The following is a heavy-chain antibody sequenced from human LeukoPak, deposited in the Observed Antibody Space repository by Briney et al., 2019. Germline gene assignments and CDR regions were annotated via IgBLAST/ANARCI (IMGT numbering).Heavy chain of an antibody. CDR3: ARDVALSTYHFDSSGLLDY. D-gene: IGHD3-22*01. J-gene: IGHJ4*02. V-gene: IGHV3-21*01. Sequence: GGSLRLSCAASGFTFSSYSMNWVRQTPGKGLAWVSSISSSSSYIYYADSVKGRFTISRDNAKNSLSLQMNSLRGDDTAVYYCARDVALSTYHFDSSGLLDYWGQGTLVTVSS. CDR2: ISSSSSYI. CDR1: GFTFSSYS.